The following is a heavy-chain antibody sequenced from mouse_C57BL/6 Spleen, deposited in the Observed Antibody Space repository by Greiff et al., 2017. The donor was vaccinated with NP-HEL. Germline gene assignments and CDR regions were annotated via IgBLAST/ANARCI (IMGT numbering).Heavy chain of an antibody. V-gene: IGHV6-3*01. CDR2: IRLKSDNYAT. Sequence: EVKLEESGGGLVQPGGSMKLSCVASGFTFSNYWMNWVRQSPEKGLEWVAQIRLKSDNYATHYAESVKGRFTISRDDSKSSVYLQMNNLRAEDTGIYYCTVGRDWFAYWGQGTLVTVSA. CDR1: GFTFSNYW. D-gene: IGHD4-1*01. J-gene: IGHJ3*01. CDR3: TVGRDWFAY.